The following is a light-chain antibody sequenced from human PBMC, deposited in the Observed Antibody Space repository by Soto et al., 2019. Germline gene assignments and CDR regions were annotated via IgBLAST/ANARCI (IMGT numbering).Light chain of an antibody. CDR2: GAS. CDR3: QQYNNWPIT. V-gene: IGKV3-15*01. J-gene: IGKJ5*01. Sequence: EMVMTQSPATLSVSPGERATLSCRASQSVSSNLARYQQKPGQAPRLLIYGASTRATGIPARFSGSGSGTEFTLTISSLQSEDFAVYYCQQYNNWPITFGQGTRLEIK. CDR1: QSVSSN.